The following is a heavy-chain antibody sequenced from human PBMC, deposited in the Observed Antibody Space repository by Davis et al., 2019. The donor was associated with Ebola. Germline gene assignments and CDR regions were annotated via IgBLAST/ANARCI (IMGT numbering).Heavy chain of an antibody. D-gene: IGHD6-13*01. CDR2: IYTSGST. V-gene: IGHV4-4*07. CDR1: GGSISSYY. CDR3: ARGYGIAAPGGNAFDI. Sequence: PSETLSLTCTVSGGSISSYYWSWIRQPAGKGLEWIGRIYTSGSTNYNPSLKSRVTMSVDTSKNQFSLKLSSVTAADTAVYYCARGYGIAAPGGNAFDIWGQGTMVTVSS. J-gene: IGHJ3*02.